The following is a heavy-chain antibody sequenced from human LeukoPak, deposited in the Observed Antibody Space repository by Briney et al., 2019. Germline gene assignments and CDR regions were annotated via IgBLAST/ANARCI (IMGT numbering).Heavy chain of an antibody. CDR1: GFTFSTYA. Sequence: GGSLRLSCAASGFTFSTYAMSWVRQAPGKGLEWVSAISGSGSSIYYADSAKGRFTISRDNSKNTLYLKMNSLRAEDTAVYYCAKVVGVDYYGSGNRVDFDYWGQGTLVTVSP. D-gene: IGHD3-10*01. J-gene: IGHJ4*02. CDR3: AKVVGVDYYGSGNRVDFDY. V-gene: IGHV3-23*01. CDR2: ISGSGSSI.